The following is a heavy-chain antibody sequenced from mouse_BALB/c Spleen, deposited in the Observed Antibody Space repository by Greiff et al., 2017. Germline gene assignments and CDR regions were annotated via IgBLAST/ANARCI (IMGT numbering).Heavy chain of an antibody. V-gene: IGHV5-4*02. Sequence: EVKLVESGGGLVKPGGSLKLSCAASGFTFSDYYMYWVRQTPEKRLEWVATISDGGSYTYYPDSVKGRFTISRDNAKNNLYLQMSSLKSEDTAMYYCAREGYRYGGGYAMDYWGQGTSVTVSS. CDR1: GFTFSDYY. CDR3: AREGYRYGGGYAMDY. D-gene: IGHD2-14*01. J-gene: IGHJ4*01. CDR2: ISDGGSYT.